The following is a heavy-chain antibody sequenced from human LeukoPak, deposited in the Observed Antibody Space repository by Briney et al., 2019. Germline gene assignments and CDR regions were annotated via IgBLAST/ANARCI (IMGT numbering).Heavy chain of an antibody. CDR3: ASIYDSSGYYEAAGY. CDR2: INHSGST. J-gene: IGHJ4*02. V-gene: IGHV4-34*01. CDR1: GGSISSYY. Sequence: SETLSLTCTVSGGSISSYYWSWIRQPPGKGLEWIGEINHSGSTNYNPSLKSRVTISVDTSKNQFSLKLSSVTAADTAVYYCASIYDSSGYYEAAGYWGQGTLVTVSS. D-gene: IGHD3-22*01.